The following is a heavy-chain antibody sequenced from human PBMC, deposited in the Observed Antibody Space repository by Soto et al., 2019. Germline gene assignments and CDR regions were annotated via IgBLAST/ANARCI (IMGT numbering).Heavy chain of an antibody. V-gene: IGHV3-53*01. J-gene: IGHJ6*02. Sequence: AGGSLRLSCAASGFTVSSNYMSWVRQAPGKGLEWVSGIYSDGSTYYADSVKGRFTISRDNSKNTLYLQMNNLRAEDTAVYFCTRKRFGMDVWGQGTTVTVPS. CDR1: GFTVSSNY. CDR3: TRKRFGMDV. CDR2: IYSDGST.